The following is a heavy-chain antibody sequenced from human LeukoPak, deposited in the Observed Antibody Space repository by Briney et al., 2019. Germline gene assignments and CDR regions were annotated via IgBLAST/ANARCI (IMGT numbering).Heavy chain of an antibody. CDR1: GFSFSNYA. V-gene: IGHV3-23*03. J-gene: IGHJ4*02. Sequence: PGGSLRLSCAASGFSFSNYAMTWVRQAPGKGLEWVSVIYSGGGTHYTDSVKGRFTISRDNSKNTLFLQMNNLRAEDTALYYCARGQVVGATDYFDYWGQGTPVTVAS. CDR2: IYSGGGT. CDR3: ARGQVVGATDYFDY. D-gene: IGHD1-26*01.